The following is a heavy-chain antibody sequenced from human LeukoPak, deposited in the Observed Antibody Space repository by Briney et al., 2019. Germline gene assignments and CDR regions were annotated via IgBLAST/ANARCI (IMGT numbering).Heavy chain of an antibody. J-gene: IGHJ4*02. CDR3: ARGVLGYSYGFDC. CDR1: GFTVSSNY. V-gene: IGHV3-53*04. Sequence: GGSLRLSCAASGFTVSSNYMSLVRQAPGKGLEWDSVIFSGGTTYYADSVKGRFTISRHNSENTLYLQMNSLRGEDTAVYYCARGVLGYSYGFDCWGQGTLVTVSS. CDR2: IFSGGTT. D-gene: IGHD5-18*01.